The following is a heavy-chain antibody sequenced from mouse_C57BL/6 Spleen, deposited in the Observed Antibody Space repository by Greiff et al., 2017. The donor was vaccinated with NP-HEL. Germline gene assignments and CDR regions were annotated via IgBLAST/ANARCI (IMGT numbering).Heavy chain of an antibody. J-gene: IGHJ1*03. D-gene: IGHD4-1*01. Sequence: QVQLQQPGAELVRPGTSVKLSCKASGYTFTSYWMHWVKQRPGQGLEWIGVIDPSDSYTTYNQKFKGKATLTVDTSSSTAYMQLSSLTSEDSAVYYCASPSLTRTRGWYFEGWGTGATVTV. CDR2: IDPSDSYT. CDR1: GYTFTSYW. CDR3: ASPSLTRTRGWYFEG. V-gene: IGHV1-59*01.